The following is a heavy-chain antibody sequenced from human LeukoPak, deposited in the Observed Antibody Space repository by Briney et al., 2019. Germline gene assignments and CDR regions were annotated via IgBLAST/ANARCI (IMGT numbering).Heavy chain of an antibody. CDR2: ISSSGGST. CDR3: AKDDYDSSGYRGVYDY. V-gene: IGHV3-23*01. J-gene: IGHJ4*02. CDR1: GFTFSSYA. D-gene: IGHD3-22*01. Sequence: PGGSLRLSCAASGFTFSSYAMSWVRQAPGKGLEWVSAISSSGGSTYYADSVKGRFTISGDNSKNTLYLQMNSLRAEDTAVYYCAKDDYDSSGYRGVYDYWGQGTLVTVSS.